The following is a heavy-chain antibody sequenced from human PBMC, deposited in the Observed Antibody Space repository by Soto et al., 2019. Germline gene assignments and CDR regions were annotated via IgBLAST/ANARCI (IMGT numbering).Heavy chain of an antibody. D-gene: IGHD3-9*01. J-gene: IGHJ4*02. Sequence: QVQLVPSGAEVKKPGASVKVSCKASGYSFTGYFIHWVRQAPGLWLEWMGWINPNTGVTKYAQEFQGRVTMTRDTSITTADMELSSVRSDDTAVYYCAREKDCDILTVYSRAGGLDYWGQGTQVSVSS. V-gene: IGHV1-2*02. CDR1: GYSFTGYF. CDR3: AREKDCDILTVYSRAGGLDY. CDR2: INPNTGVT.